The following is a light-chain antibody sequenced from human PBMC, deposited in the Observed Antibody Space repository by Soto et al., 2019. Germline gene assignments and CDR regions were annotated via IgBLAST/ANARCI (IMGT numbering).Light chain of an antibody. V-gene: IGKV1-5*03. J-gene: IGKJ3*01. Sequence: DIQMTQSPSTLSASVGDRVTITCRASQSISSYLAWYQQKPGKAPKLLIYKASILQSGVPSRFSGGGSGTEFTLTISSLQPDDFATYYCQQYNTYSTFGPGTRVDIK. CDR2: KAS. CDR1: QSISSY. CDR3: QQYNTYST.